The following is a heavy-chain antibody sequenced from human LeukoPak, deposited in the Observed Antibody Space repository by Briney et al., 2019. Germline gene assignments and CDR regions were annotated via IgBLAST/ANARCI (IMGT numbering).Heavy chain of an antibody. CDR1: GDYISSYY. V-gene: IGHV4-59*01. J-gene: IGHJ4*02. CDR2: IYYSGST. CDR3: ARKYSGYGGWIDY. D-gene: IGHD5-12*01. Sequence: PSETLSLTCTVSGDYISSYYWSWIRQPPGKGLEWIGYIYYSGSTNYNPSLKSRVTISLDTSKNQFSLKLSSVTAADTAVYYCARKYSGYGGWIDYWGQGTLVAVSS.